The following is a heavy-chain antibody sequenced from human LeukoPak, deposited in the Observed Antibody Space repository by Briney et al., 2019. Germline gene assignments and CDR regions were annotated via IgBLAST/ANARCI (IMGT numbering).Heavy chain of an antibody. CDR2: ISSTSTYI. V-gene: IGHV3-21*01. J-gene: IGHJ4*02. D-gene: IGHD4-17*01. CDR1: GFSFSSST. Sequence: PGGSLRLSRAASGFSFSSSTMDWVRQAPGKGLEWVSSISSTSTYIHYADSVKGRFTISRDNAKNSLYLQMNSLRAEDTAVYYCAAFDDGDYLAFDYWGQGTLVTVSS. CDR3: AAFDDGDYLAFDY.